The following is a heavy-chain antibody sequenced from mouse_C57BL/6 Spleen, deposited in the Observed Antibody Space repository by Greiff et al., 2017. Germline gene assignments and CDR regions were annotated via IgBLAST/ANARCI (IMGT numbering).Heavy chain of an antibody. CDR2: IYPGDGDT. J-gene: IGHJ2*01. D-gene: IGHD2-4*01. CDR1: GYAFSSSW. Sequence: QVQLQQSGPELVKPGASVKISCKASGYAFSSSWMTWVKQRPGKGLEWIGRIYPGDGDTNYNGKFKGKATLTADKSSSTAYMQLSSLTSEDSAVYCCARPGDYDRDYWGQGTTLTVSS. CDR3: ARPGDYDRDY. V-gene: IGHV1-82*01.